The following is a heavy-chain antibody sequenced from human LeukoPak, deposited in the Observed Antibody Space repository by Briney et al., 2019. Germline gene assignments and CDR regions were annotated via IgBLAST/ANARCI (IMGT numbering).Heavy chain of an antibody. J-gene: IGHJ4*02. V-gene: IGHV1-69*04. Sequence: ASVKVSCKASGGTFSSYAISWVRQAPGQGLEWMGRIIPIFGIANYAQKFQGRVTITADKSTSTAYMELSSLRSEDTAVYYCASRLALYNWNSLDYWGQGTLVTVSS. CDR2: IIPIFGIA. CDR1: GGTFSSYA. CDR3: ASRLALYNWNSLDY. D-gene: IGHD1-7*01.